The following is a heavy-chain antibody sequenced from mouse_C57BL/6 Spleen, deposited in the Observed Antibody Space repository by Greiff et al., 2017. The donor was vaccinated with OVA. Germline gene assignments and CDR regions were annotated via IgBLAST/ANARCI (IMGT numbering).Heavy chain of an antibody. Sequence: VQLQQSGPELVKPGASVKIPCKAPGYTFTDYNMDWVKQSHGKSLEWIGDINPNNGGTIYNQKFKGKATLTVDTTSSTAYMELRSLTPEDTAVYYCARPGDYYSNYDAMDYWGQGTSVTVSS. CDR2: INPNNGGT. D-gene: IGHD2-5*01. CDR3: ARPGDYYSNYDAMDY. CDR1: GYTFTDYN. V-gene: IGHV1-18*01. J-gene: IGHJ4*01.